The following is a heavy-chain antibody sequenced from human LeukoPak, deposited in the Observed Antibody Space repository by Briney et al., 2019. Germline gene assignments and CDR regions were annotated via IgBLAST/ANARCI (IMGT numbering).Heavy chain of an antibody. J-gene: IGHJ4*02. Sequence: ASVKVSCKASGGTFSRHTISWVRQAPGQGLEWMGRINPNSGGTKYAQKFQNRVTMTSDTSVSTAYMELNGLRSDDTAIYYCTRSWIQLWTPDFDHWGQGTLVTVSS. V-gene: IGHV1-2*06. D-gene: IGHD5-18*01. CDR2: INPNSGGT. CDR1: GGTFSRHT. CDR3: TRSWIQLWTPDFDH.